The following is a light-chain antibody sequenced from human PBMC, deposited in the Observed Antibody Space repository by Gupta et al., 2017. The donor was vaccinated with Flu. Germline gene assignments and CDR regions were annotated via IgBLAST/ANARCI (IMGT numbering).Light chain of an antibody. CDR1: SSDIGNYNR. CDR3: SSYTSSYTYV. J-gene: IGLJ1*01. V-gene: IGLV2-18*02. Sequence: QSALTQPPSVSGSPGQSVTISCTGTSSDIGNYNRVSWYQQPPGTAPKLMIYEVSNRPSGVPDRFSGSKSGNTASLTISGLQADDEADYYCSSYTSSYTYVFGTGTKLTVL. CDR2: EVS.